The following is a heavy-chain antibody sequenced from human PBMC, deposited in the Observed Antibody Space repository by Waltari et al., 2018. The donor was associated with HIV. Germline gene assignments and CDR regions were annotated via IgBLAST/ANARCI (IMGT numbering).Heavy chain of an antibody. V-gene: IGHV3-74*01. CDR3: ARECLRVCFSSGWEEVAH. D-gene: IGHD6-19*01. CDR2: INTDGNTI. Sequence: EVQLVESGGGLVQPGGSLSLSCEASGFTFSSYGMHWGRQAPRKGLEWVSRINTDGNTITYADSVKGRFTISRDNANNTLYLEMNSLRPEDTGIYYCARECLRVCFSSGWEEVAHWGQGTLVTVSS. J-gene: IGHJ4*02. CDR1: GFTFSSYG.